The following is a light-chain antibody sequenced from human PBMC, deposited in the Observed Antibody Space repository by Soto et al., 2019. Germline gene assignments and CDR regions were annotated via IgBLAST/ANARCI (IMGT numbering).Light chain of an antibody. CDR1: QSVLHTSNNRNY. CDR2: WAS. Sequence: DVVMTQSPDSLAVSLGERATINCKSSQSVLHTSNNRNYLAWYQQKPGHPPKLLIYWASTRESGVPDRFSGSGSGTDFTLTITSLQAEDVAVYYCQQYSGSPLYTFGQGTKLEIK. J-gene: IGKJ2*01. V-gene: IGKV4-1*01. CDR3: QQYSGSPLYT.